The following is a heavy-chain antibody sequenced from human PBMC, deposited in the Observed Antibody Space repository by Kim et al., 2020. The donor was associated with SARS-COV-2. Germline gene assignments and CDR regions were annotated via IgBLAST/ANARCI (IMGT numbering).Heavy chain of an antibody. V-gene: IGHV3-30*18. Sequence: GGSLRLSCAASGFTFSSYGMHWVRQAPGKGLEWVAVISYDGSNKNYADSVKGRFTISRDNSKNTLYLQMNSLRAEDTAVYYCAKDQGGSGRGNYYMDVWGKGTTVTVSS. CDR2: ISYDGSNK. J-gene: IGHJ6*03. CDR3: AKDQGGSGRGNYYMDV. D-gene: IGHD3-10*01. CDR1: GFTFSSYG.